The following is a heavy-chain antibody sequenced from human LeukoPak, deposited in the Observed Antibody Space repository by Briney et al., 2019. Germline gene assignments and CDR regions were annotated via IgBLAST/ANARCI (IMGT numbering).Heavy chain of an antibody. V-gene: IGHV3-23*01. CDR2: ISGSGGST. Sequence: GGSLRLSCAASGFTFSSYAMSWVRQAPGKGLEWVSAISGSGGSTYYADSAKGRFTISRDNSKNTLYLQMNSLRAEDTAVYYCAKVGYRLYYFDYWGQGTLVTVSS. D-gene: IGHD5-24*01. J-gene: IGHJ4*02. CDR1: GFTFSSYA. CDR3: AKVGYRLYYFDY.